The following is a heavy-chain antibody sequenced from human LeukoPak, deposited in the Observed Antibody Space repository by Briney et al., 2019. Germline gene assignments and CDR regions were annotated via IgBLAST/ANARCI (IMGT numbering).Heavy chain of an antibody. J-gene: IGHJ6*03. CDR1: GGSIRSYY. D-gene: IGHD6-6*01. CDR3: AREYSSSSYFYYMDV. Sequence: SETLSLTCTVSGGSIRSYYWSWIRQPPGKGLEWIAYIYYTGSTNYNPSLKSRVTISVDTSKNQFSLKLSSVTAADTAVYYCAREYSSSSYFYYMDVWGKGTTLTVSS. V-gene: IGHV4-59*01. CDR2: IYYTGST.